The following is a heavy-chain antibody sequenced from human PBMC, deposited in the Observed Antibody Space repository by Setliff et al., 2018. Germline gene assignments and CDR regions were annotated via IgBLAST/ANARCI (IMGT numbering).Heavy chain of an antibody. CDR3: ARMTGFQYIDV. J-gene: IGHJ6*03. CDR2: IYSGGTT. V-gene: IGHV4-39*01. Sequence: PSETLSLTCTVSGGSMNSGVYYWAWIRQPPGKGLEWVGRIYSGGTTYYNSSLKSRVTISVDTSKNQFSLTLTSVTAADTAVYYCARMTGFQYIDVWGKGTTVTVSS. D-gene: IGHD3-3*01. CDR1: GGSMNSGVYY.